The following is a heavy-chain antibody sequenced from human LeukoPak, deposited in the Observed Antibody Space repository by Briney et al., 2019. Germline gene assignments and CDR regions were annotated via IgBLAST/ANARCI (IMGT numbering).Heavy chain of an antibody. V-gene: IGHV4-39*07. CDR3: ARELGSGSYYNGPWFDP. CDR1: GGSISSSSYY. CDR2: IYYSGST. J-gene: IGHJ5*02. D-gene: IGHD3-10*01. Sequence: SETLSLTCTVSGGSISSSSYYWGWIRQPPGKGLEWIGSIYYSGSTYYNPSLKSRVTISVDTSKNQFSLKLSSVTAADTAVYYCARELGSGSYYNGPWFDPWGQGTLVTVSS.